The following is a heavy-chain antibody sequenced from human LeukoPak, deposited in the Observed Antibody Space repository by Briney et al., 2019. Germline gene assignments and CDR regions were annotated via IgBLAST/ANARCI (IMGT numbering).Heavy chain of an antibody. CDR2: INHGGST. J-gene: IGHJ4*02. V-gene: IGHV4-34*01. CDR3: ARGLAGYFDY. CDR1: GGSFSGYY. Sequence: SETLSLTCAVYGGSFSGYYWSWIRQPPGRRLEWIGEINHGGSTNYNPSLKSRVTISVDTSKNQFSLELSSVTAADTAVFYCARGLAGYFDYWGQGTLVTVSS.